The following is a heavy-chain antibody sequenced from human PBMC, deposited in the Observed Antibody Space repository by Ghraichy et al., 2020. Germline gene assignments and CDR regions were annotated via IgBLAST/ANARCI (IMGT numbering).Heavy chain of an antibody. D-gene: IGHD6-13*01. CDR3: ARRGYIAAAGYYFDY. CDR2: IYYSGGT. Sequence: SQTLSLTCTVSGGPISSPSCYWDWIRQPPGKGLEWIGSIYYSGGTYYNPSLKSRLTISVDMSKNHFSLRLNSVTAADTAVYYCARRGYIAAAGYYFDYWGQGTLVTVSS. J-gene: IGHJ4*02. CDR1: GGPISSPSCY. V-gene: IGHV4-39*02.